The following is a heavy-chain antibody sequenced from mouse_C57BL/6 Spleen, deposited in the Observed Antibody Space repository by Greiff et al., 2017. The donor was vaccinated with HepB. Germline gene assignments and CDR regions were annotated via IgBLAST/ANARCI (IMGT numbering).Heavy chain of an antibody. CDR1: GYTFTDYN. CDR3: ASGGPYLDV. V-gene: IGHV1-18*01. CDR2: INPNNGGT. J-gene: IGHJ1*03. Sequence: VQLQQSGPELVKPGASVKIPCKASGYTFTDYNMDWVKQSHGKSLEWIGDINPNNGGTIYNQKFKGKATLTVDKSSSGAYMELRSLTSEGAADSYGASGGPYLDVWGTGTTVTVSS.